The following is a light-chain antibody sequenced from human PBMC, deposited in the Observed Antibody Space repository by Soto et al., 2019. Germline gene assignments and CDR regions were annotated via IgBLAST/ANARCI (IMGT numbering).Light chain of an antibody. J-gene: IGKJ1*01. Sequence: EIVLTQSPGTLSLSPGERATLSCRASQSVSSSYLAWYQQKPGQAPRLLIYGASSRATGIPDRFSGSGSGTDFTLTMSRLEPEDFAVYYCQQYGSSPVTFGQGTKVEIK. CDR1: QSVSSSY. CDR2: GAS. V-gene: IGKV3-20*01. CDR3: QQYGSSPVT.